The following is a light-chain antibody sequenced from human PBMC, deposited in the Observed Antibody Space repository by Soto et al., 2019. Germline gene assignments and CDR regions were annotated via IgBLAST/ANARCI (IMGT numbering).Light chain of an antibody. V-gene: IGKV3-20*01. Sequence: MVLTQSPCTLSLSLGESANLSCRASQRLRTNSVAWYQQKPGQAPRLLIYGASSRATGIPDRFSGSGSGTDFTLTISRLEPEDFAVYYCQQYGSSLWTFGQGTKVDI. CDR2: GAS. CDR1: QRLRTNS. CDR3: QQYGSSLWT. J-gene: IGKJ1*01.